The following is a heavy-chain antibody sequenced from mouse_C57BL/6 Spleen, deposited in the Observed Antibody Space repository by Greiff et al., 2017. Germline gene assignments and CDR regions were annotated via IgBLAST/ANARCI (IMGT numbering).Heavy chain of an antibody. J-gene: IGHJ3*01. CDR3: ARERGDYSNSVAY. Sequence: QVQLQQPGAELVKPGASVKMSCKASGYTFTSYWITWVKQRPGQGLEWIGDIYPGSGSTNYNEKFKSKATLTVDTSSSTAYMQLSSLTSEDSAVYYCARERGDYSNSVAYWGRGTLVTVSA. D-gene: IGHD2-5*01. CDR1: GYTFTSYW. CDR2: IYPGSGST. V-gene: IGHV1-55*01.